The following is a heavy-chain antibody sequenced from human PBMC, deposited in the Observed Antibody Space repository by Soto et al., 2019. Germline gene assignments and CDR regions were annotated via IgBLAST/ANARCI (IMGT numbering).Heavy chain of an antibody. CDR3: ARVLKITYYYGSGSYAAYYYYGMDV. D-gene: IGHD3-10*01. J-gene: IGHJ6*02. CDR1: GFTFSSYS. Sequence: PGGSLRLSCAASGFTFSSYSMNWVRQAPGKGLEWVSSISSSSSYIYYADSVKGRFTISRDNAKNSLYLQMNSLRVEDTAVYYCARVLKITYYYGSGSYAAYYYYGMDVWGQGTTVTVSS. CDR2: ISSSSSYI. V-gene: IGHV3-21*01.